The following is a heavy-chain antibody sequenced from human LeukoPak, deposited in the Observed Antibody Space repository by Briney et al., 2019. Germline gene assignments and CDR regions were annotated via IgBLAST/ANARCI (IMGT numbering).Heavy chain of an antibody. J-gene: IGHJ4*02. CDR1: GGSISSSNW. CDR3: ATRGYSYGYEDY. D-gene: IGHD5-18*01. V-gene: IGHV4-4*02. Sequence: PSGTLSLTCAVSGGSISSSNWWSWVRQPSGKGLEWIGEVYHSGSTNHNPSLKSRVTISVDTSKNQFSLKLSSVTAADTAVYYCATRGYSYGYEDYWGQGTLVTVSS. CDR2: VYHSGST.